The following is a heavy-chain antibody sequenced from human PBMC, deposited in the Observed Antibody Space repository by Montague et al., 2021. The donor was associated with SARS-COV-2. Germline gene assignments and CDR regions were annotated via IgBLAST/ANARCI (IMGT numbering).Heavy chain of an antibody. V-gene: IGHV4-39*01. CDR3: ATRTRYRQNDSGF. CDR1: GDSIRDSDYS. D-gene: IGHD1-1*01. J-gene: IGHJ4*02. Sequence: SETLSLTCTVSGDSIRDSDYSWSWVRQPPGKELEWIGNIYNGGTTFYNPSLKSPVTIFVDTSKNQFSLKLSAVTAADTSVYYCATRTRYRQNDSGFWGQGTLVTVSS. CDR2: IYNGGTT.